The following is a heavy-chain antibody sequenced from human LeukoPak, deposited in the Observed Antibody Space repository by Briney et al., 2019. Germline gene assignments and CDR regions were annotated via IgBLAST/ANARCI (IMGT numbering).Heavy chain of an antibody. V-gene: IGHV3-33*01. CDR1: GFTFSSYG. CDR2: IWYDGSNK. J-gene: IGHJ5*02. Sequence: GGSLRLSCAASGFTFSSYGMHWVRQAPGKGLEWVAVIWYDGSNKYYADSVKGRFTISRDNSKNTLYLQMYSLRAEDTAVYYCAREWLPNWFDPWGQGTLVTVSS. CDR3: AREWLPNWFDP. D-gene: IGHD5-12*01.